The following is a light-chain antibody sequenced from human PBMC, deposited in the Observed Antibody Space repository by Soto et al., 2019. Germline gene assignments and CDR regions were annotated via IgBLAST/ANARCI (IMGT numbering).Light chain of an antibody. Sequence: QSALTQPPSASGSPGQSVTISCTGTKNDIGVYDFVSWYQHHPGKAPRLIIYEVVQRPSGVPDRFSGSKSGNTSSLTVSGLQAADEDYYFCKSYAGSNNYVFGSGTKLTV. J-gene: IGLJ1*01. CDR3: KSYAGSNNYV. CDR2: EVV. CDR1: KNDIGVYDF. V-gene: IGLV2-8*01.